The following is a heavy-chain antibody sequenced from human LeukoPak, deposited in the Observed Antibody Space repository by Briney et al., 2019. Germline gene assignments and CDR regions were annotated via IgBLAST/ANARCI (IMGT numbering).Heavy chain of an antibody. J-gene: IGHJ4*02. CDR3: ARGPVIDIVVVPAAIGLWFDY. V-gene: IGHV4-59*12. Sequence: SETLSLTCTVSGSSISSYYWSWIRQPPGKGLEWIGYIYYSGSTNYNPSLKSRVTISVDTSKNQFSLKLSSVTAADTAVYYCARGPVIDIVVVPAAIGLWFDYWGQGSLVTVSS. D-gene: IGHD2-2*02. CDR1: GSSISSYY. CDR2: IYYSGST.